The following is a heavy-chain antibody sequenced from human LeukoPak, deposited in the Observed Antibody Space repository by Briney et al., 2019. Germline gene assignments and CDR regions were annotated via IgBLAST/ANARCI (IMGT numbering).Heavy chain of an antibody. CDR2: IYTSGST. J-gene: IGHJ4*02. V-gene: IGHV4-4*07. CDR1: GGSISSYY. CDR3: AREGEWEQPPDY. Sequence: SETLSLTCTVSGGSISSYYWSWIRQPAGKGLEWIGRIYTSGSTNYNPSLKSRVTISVDTSKNQFSLKLSSVTAADTAVYYCAREGEWEQPPDYWGQGTLVTVSS. D-gene: IGHD1-26*01.